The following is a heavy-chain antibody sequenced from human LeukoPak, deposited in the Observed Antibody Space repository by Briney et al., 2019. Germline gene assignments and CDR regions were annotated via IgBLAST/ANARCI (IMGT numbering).Heavy chain of an antibody. Sequence: ASVKVSCKASGYTFTGYYMHWVRQAPGQGLEWMGRINPNSGGTNYAQKFQGRVTMTRDTSISTAYMELSRLRSDDTAVYYCAIEKGMGVVGATKGAFDIWGQGTMVTVSS. CDR2: INPNSGGT. J-gene: IGHJ3*02. CDR3: AIEKGMGVVGATKGAFDI. CDR1: GYTFTGYY. D-gene: IGHD1-26*01. V-gene: IGHV1-2*06.